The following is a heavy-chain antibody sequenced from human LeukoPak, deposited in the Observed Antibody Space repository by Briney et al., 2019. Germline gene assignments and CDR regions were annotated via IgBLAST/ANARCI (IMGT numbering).Heavy chain of an antibody. Sequence: KPSETQSLTCTVSGGSISSSSYYWGWIRQPPGKGLEWIGSIYYSGSTYYNPSLKSRVTISVDTSKNQFSLKLSSVTAADTAVYYCADGGYSYGPFDYWGQGTLVTVSS. CDR1: GGSISSSSYY. CDR2: IYYSGST. J-gene: IGHJ4*02. V-gene: IGHV4-39*01. CDR3: ADGGYSYGPFDY. D-gene: IGHD5-18*01.